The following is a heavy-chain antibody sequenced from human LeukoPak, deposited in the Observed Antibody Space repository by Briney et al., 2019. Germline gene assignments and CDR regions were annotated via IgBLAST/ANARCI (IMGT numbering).Heavy chain of an antibody. Sequence: GGSLRLSCAASGFTFSSYSMTWVRQAPGKGLEWVSYISSSSSTIYYADSVKGRFTISRDNAKNSLYLQMNSLRAEDTAVYYCARDGRRPDYWGQGTLVTVSS. CDR2: ISSSSSTI. CDR3: ARDGRRPDY. D-gene: IGHD1-26*01. V-gene: IGHV3-48*04. J-gene: IGHJ4*02. CDR1: GFTFSSYS.